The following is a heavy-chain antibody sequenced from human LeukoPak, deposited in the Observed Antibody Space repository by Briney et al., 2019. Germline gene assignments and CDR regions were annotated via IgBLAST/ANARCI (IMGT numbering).Heavy chain of an antibody. CDR1: GYSISSGYY. CDR3: ARRNVRVPAGINVFDI. D-gene: IGHD2-2*01. Sequence: PSETLSLTCAVSGYSISSGYYWGWIRQPPGKGLEWIGSIYHSGSTYYNPALKSRVTISVDTSKNQFSLKLRSVTAANTAVYYCARRNVRVPAGINVFDIWGQGTMVTVSS. CDR2: IYHSGST. J-gene: IGHJ3*02. V-gene: IGHV4-38-2*01.